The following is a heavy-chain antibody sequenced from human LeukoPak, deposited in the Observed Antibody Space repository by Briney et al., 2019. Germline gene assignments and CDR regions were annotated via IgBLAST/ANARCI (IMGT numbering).Heavy chain of an antibody. Sequence: SVKVSCKASGGTFSSYAISWVRQAPGQGLECMGRIIPILDIATYAQKFQGRVTITADKSTSTAYMELSSLSSEDTAVYYCARDGDAGAFDIWGQGTMVTV. CDR3: ARDGDAGAFDI. D-gene: IGHD7-27*01. V-gene: IGHV1-69*04. CDR1: GGTFSSYA. CDR2: IIPILDIA. J-gene: IGHJ3*02.